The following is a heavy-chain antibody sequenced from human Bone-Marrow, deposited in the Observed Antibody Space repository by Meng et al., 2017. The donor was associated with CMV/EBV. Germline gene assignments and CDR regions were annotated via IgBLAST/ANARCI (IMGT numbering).Heavy chain of an antibody. J-gene: IGHJ6*02. CDR3: ARGWYYYGMDV. CDR2: INHSGST. V-gene: IGHV4-34*01. CDR1: GGSFSGYY. Sequence: SETLSLTCAVYGGSFSGYYWSWIRQPPGKGLEWIGEINHSGSTNYNPSLKSRVTISVDTSKNQLSLKLSSVTAADTAVYYCARGWYYYGMDVWGPGNTVNVSS.